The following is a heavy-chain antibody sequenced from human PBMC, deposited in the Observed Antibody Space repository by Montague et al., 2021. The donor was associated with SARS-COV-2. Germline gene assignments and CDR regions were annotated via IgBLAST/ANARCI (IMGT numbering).Heavy chain of an antibody. CDR1: GGPISGSSDY. Sequence: SETLSLTCTVTGGPISGSSDYWGWIRQSPGKGLEWIASVDYSGNTYFSPSLKSRLTISLDTSKNQFSLKVNSVTAADTALYYCARRGYSYGCGDWGQGTLVTVSS. D-gene: IGHD5-18*01. CDR3: ARRGYSYGCGD. CDR2: VDYSGNT. J-gene: IGHJ4*02. V-gene: IGHV4-39*01.